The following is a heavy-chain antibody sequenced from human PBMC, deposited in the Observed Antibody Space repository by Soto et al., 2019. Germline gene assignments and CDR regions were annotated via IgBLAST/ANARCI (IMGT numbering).Heavy chain of an antibody. Sequence: EVQLLESGGGLVQPGGSLRLSCAASGFTFSSYAMSWVRQAPGKGLEWVSAISGSGGSTYYADSVKGRFTISRDNSKNTLYLQMNSMRAEDTAVYYCAKLGLHLGDPCCSGYWGQGTLVTVSS. D-gene: IGHD3-16*01. V-gene: IGHV3-23*01. CDR1: GFTFSSYA. CDR2: ISGSGGST. CDR3: AKLGLHLGDPCCSGY. J-gene: IGHJ4*02.